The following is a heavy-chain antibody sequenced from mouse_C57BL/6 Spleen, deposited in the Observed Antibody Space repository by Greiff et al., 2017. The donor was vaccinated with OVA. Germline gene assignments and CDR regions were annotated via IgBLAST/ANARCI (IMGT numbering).Heavy chain of an antibody. V-gene: IGHV1-50*01. Sequence: QVQLQQPGAELVKPGASVKLSCKASGYTFTSYWMQWVKQRPGQGLEWIGEIDPSDSYTNYNQKFKGKATLTVDTSSSTAYMQLSSLTSEDSAVYYCARPDCGSSYFDYWGQGTTLTVSS. J-gene: IGHJ2*01. CDR1: GYTFTSYW. CDR2: IDPSDSYT. CDR3: ARPDCGSSYFDY. D-gene: IGHD1-1*01.